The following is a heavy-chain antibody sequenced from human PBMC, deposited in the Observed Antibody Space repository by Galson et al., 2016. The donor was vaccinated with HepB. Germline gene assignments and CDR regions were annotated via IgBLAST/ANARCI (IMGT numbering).Heavy chain of an antibody. J-gene: IGHJ6*02. CDR2: IDSDGTTT. V-gene: IGHV3-74*01. CDR1: GFTFSVHW. CDR3: AAERFFDWLALFYGLDV. Sequence: SLRLSCAASGFTFSVHWMHWVRQVPGQGLEWVSNIDSDGTTTNYADSVKGRFTVSRDNANNTLGLQMTSLRVEDTAVYYCAAERFFDWLALFYGLDVWGQGAMVTVSS. D-gene: IGHD3-9*01.